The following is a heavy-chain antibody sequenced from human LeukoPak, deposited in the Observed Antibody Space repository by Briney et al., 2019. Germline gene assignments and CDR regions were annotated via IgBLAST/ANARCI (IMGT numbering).Heavy chain of an antibody. CDR1: GGSISSSSYY. D-gene: IGHD3-3*01. Sequence: SETLSLTCTVSGGSISSSSYYWGWIRQPPGKGLEWIGGIYYSGSTYYNPSLKSRVTISVDTSKNQFSLKLSSVTAADTAVYYCARCGYYDFWSGYNPATFDYWGQGTLVTVSS. V-gene: IGHV4-39*01. CDR3: ARCGYYDFWSGYNPATFDY. J-gene: IGHJ4*02. CDR2: IYYSGST.